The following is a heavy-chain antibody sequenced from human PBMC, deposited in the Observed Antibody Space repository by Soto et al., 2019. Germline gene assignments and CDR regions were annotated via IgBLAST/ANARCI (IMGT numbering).Heavy chain of an antibody. Sequence: QVHLVESGGYVVQPGRSLRLTCATSGFTFSSYALHWVRQAPGKGLEWVALISNDGANTYYTDSVKGRFTVSRDKSNKTLYLHMKSLAPEDTAVYYCAKGLRFLEHWGQGTVVTVSS. CDR3: AKGLRFLEH. V-gene: IGHV3-30-3*02. J-gene: IGHJ1*01. CDR2: ISNDGANT. D-gene: IGHD3-3*01. CDR1: GFTFSSYA.